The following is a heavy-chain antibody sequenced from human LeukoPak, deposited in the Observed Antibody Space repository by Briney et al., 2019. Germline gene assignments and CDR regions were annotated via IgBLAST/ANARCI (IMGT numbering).Heavy chain of an antibody. CDR3: ASHICSGGRCYSRYGMDV. V-gene: IGHV3-23*01. Sequence: GGSLRLFCAASGLPLNKYALRWVRQAPGRGLEWVSGISAYGGSTYYADSVKGRFTISRDNSKSTLYLQMNSRRAEDTAVYYCASHICSGGRCYSRYGMDVWGQGTTVTVSS. J-gene: IGHJ6*02. CDR1: GLPLNKYA. D-gene: IGHD2-15*01. CDR2: ISAYGGST.